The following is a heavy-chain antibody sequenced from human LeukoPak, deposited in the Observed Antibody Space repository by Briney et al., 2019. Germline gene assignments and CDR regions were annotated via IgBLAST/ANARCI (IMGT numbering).Heavy chain of an antibody. CDR3: AREVWFGELSERTLDY. Sequence: ASVKVSFKASGYTFTSYGISWVRQAPGQGLEWMGWISAYNGNTNYAQKLQGRVTMTTDTSTNTAYMELRSLRSDDTAVYYCAREVWFGELSERTLDYWGQGTLVTVSS. J-gene: IGHJ4*02. CDR1: GYTFTSYG. V-gene: IGHV1-18*01. D-gene: IGHD3-10*01. CDR2: ISAYNGNT.